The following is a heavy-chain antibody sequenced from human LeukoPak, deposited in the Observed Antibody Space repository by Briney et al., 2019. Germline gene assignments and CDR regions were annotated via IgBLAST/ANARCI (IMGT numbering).Heavy chain of an antibody. CDR2: IRVSGNT. Sequence: GGSLRLSCAASGFTLRSYAMSWVREGPGKGLEWVSAIRVSGNTYHADSVKGRFTISRDSSKNTLYLQMNSLRAGDAAVYYCAKAPVTTCSGAYCYPFDYWSQGTLVTVSS. CDR3: AKAPVTTCSGAYCYPFDY. V-gene: IGHV3-23*01. CDR1: GFTLRSYA. J-gene: IGHJ4*02. D-gene: IGHD2-15*01.